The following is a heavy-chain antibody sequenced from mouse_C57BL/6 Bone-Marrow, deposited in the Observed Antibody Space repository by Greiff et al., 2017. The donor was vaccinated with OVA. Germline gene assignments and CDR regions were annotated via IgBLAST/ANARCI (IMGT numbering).Heavy chain of an antibody. J-gene: IGHJ4*01. CDR3: ARQSPYDGYYLYAMDY. D-gene: IGHD2-3*01. CDR2: IWSDGST. Sequence: VMLVESGPGLVAPSQRLSITCTVSGFSLTSYGVHWVRQPPGKGLEWLVVIWSDGSTTYNSALKSRLNISKDNSKSQVFLKMKSLQTDDTAMYYCARQSPYDGYYLYAMDYWGQGTSVTVSS. CDR1: GFSLTSYG. V-gene: IGHV2-6-1*01.